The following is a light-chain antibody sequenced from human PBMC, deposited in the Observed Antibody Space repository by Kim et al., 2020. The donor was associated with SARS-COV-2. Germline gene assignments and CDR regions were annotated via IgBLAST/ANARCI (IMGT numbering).Light chain of an antibody. Sequence: GQSITISCTGTRSDVGGYNYVSWYQQHPGKAPKLMIYDVSNRPSGVSNGFSGSKSGNTASLTISGLQAEDEADYYCSSYTSSSTNVFGTGTKVTVL. CDR2: DVS. CDR1: RSDVGGYNY. V-gene: IGLV2-14*03. CDR3: SSYTSSSTNV. J-gene: IGLJ1*01.